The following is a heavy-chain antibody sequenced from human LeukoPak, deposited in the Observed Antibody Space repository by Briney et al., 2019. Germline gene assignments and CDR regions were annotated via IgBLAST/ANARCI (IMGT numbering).Heavy chain of an antibody. Sequence: GGSLRPSCAASGFTFSDYYMSWIRQAPGKGLEWISYISSTGGYTNYADSVKGRFTISRDNAKNSLYLQMNSLRAEDTAVYYCARGYRAPDYWGQGTLVTVSS. D-gene: IGHD4-11*01. CDR2: ISSTGGYT. J-gene: IGHJ4*02. CDR1: GFTFSDYY. V-gene: IGHV3-11*06. CDR3: ARGYRAPDY.